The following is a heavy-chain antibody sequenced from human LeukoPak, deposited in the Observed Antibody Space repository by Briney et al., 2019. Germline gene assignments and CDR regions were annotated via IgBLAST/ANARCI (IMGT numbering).Heavy chain of an antibody. CDR3: AKDRGGAQLRQLVLGFDS. V-gene: IGHV3-30*18. CDR1: GVSFSTYG. CDR2: IAYDGGKE. D-gene: IGHD6-13*01. Sequence: LGGSLRLSCAASGVSFSTYGMHWVRQAPGKGLEWVACIAYDGGKEYYADSVKGRFTLSRDNSKNTLLLQMNSLRAEDTAVYYCAKDRGGAQLRQLVLGFDSWGQGTLVTVSS. J-gene: IGHJ4*02.